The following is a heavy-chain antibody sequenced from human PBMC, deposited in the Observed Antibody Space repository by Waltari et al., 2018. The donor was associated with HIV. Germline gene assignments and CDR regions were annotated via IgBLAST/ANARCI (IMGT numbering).Heavy chain of an antibody. Sequence: EVQLAQSGAEVKKPGESLKISCKASGYTFSDHWIDWVRQMSGKGLEWMGIVYGGDSDTRYSPSFQGQVTISADKSITTAYLHWGSLQASDTAIYYCARGSAGSGTYYRSRAFDIWGQGTMVIVSS. J-gene: IGHJ3*02. CDR3: ARGSAGSGTYYRSRAFDI. CDR1: GYTFSDHW. D-gene: IGHD3-10*01. V-gene: IGHV5-51*01. CDR2: VYGGDSDT.